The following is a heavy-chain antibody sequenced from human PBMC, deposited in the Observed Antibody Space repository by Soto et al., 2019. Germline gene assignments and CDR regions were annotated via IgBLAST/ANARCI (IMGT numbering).Heavy chain of an antibody. CDR1: GGTFSSYT. CDR2: IIPILGIA. CDR3: AVLRWSGRVEDY. Sequence: QVQLVQSGAEVKKPGSSVKVSCKASGGTFSSYTISWVRQAPGQGLEWMGRIIPILGIANYAQKFQGRVTVPAYKATSTAYVELSSLRSTDTAGYSGAVLRWSGRVEDYWGQGTLVTVSS. D-gene: IGHD2-15*01. V-gene: IGHV1-69*02. J-gene: IGHJ4*02.